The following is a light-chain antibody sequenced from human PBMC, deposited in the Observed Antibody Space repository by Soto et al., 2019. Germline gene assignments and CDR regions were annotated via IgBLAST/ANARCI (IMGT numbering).Light chain of an antibody. CDR1: SSDVGGYIY. V-gene: IGLV2-11*01. CDR2: DVS. CDR3: CSYAGTFIPAM. Sequence: QSALTQPRSVSGSPGQSVTISCTGTSSDVGGYIYVSWYQQHPGKVPKLIIYDVSQRPSGVPDRFSGSKSGNTASLTISGLQAEDEADYYCCSYAGTFIPAMFGGGTQLTVL. J-gene: IGLJ7*01.